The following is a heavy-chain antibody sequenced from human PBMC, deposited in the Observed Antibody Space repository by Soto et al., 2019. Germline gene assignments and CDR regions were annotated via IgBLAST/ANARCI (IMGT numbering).Heavy chain of an antibody. V-gene: IGHV5-10-1*01. J-gene: IGHJ4*02. CDR1: GYSFTSYW. CDR2: IDPSDSYT. Sequence: GESLKISCKGSGYSFTSYWISWVRKMPGKGLEWMGRIDPSDSYTNYSPSFQGHVTISADKSISTAYLQWSSLKASDTAMYYCARHPILSQYSSSWYIDYWGQGTLVTVSS. D-gene: IGHD6-13*01. CDR3: ARHPILSQYSSSWYIDY.